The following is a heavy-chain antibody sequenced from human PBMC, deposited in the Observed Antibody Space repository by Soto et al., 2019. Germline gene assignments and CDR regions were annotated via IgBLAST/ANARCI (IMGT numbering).Heavy chain of an antibody. Sequence: QPGGSLRLSCAASGFTFSSYAMSWVRQAPGKGLEWVSAISGSGGSTYYADSVKGRLTISRDNSKNTLYLQMNSLRAEDTAVYYCAKSEASTQSNYYYGMDVWGQGTTVTVS. J-gene: IGHJ6*02. D-gene: IGHD6-6*01. CDR1: GFTFSSYA. V-gene: IGHV3-23*01. CDR2: ISGSGGST. CDR3: AKSEASTQSNYYYGMDV.